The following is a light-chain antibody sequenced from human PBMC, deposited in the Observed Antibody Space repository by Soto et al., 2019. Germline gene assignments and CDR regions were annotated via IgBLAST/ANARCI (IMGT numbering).Light chain of an antibody. V-gene: IGKV3D-15*01. J-gene: IGKJ4*01. CDR3: QQYDNWSLT. Sequence: EIVMTQSPATLSVSPGERATLSCRASQSVGSHLVWYQQKPGQAPRLLLYGESTRATGIPARFSGSGSGTEFILTISSLQSEDSAVYSCQQYDNWSLTFGGGTKVEIK. CDR2: GES. CDR1: QSVGSH.